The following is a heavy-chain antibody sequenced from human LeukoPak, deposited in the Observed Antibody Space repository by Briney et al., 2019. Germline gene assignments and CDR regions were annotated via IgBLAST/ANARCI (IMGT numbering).Heavy chain of an antibody. J-gene: IGHJ3*02. V-gene: IGHV3-20*04. Sequence: GGSLRLSCAASGFTFDDYGMSWVRQVPGKGLEWVSGINWNGGSTGYADSVKGRFTISRDNAKNSLYLQMNSLRAEDTALYYCAREMYSSGWLNAFDIWGQGTMVTVSS. D-gene: IGHD6-19*01. CDR3: AREMYSSGWLNAFDI. CDR2: INWNGGST. CDR1: GFTFDDYG.